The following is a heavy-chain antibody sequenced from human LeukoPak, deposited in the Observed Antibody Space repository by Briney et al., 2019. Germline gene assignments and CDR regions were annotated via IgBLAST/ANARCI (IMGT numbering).Heavy chain of an antibody. V-gene: IGHV3-11*01. CDR2: ISSSGSTI. CDR1: GFTFSDYY. D-gene: IGHD4-17*01. Sequence: PGGSLRLSCAASGFTFSDYYMSWIRQAPEKGLEWVSYISSSGSTIYYADSVKGRFTISRDNAKNSLYLQMNSLRAEDTAVYYCVRMTTVTEGAFDIWGQGTMVTVSS. CDR3: VRMTTVTEGAFDI. J-gene: IGHJ3*02.